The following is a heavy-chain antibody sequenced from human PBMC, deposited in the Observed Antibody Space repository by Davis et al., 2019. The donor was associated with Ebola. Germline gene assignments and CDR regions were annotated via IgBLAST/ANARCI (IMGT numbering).Heavy chain of an antibody. Sequence: ASVKVSCKASGYTFTSYDINWVRQATGQGLEWMGWMNPNSGNTGYARKFQGRVTMTRNTSISTAYMELSSLRSEDTAVYYCARPDLYSSSSDYYYYYGMDVWGQGTTVTVSS. V-gene: IGHV1-8*01. CDR1: GYTFTSYD. D-gene: IGHD6-6*01. J-gene: IGHJ6*02. CDR2: MNPNSGNT. CDR3: ARPDLYSSSSDYYYYYGMDV.